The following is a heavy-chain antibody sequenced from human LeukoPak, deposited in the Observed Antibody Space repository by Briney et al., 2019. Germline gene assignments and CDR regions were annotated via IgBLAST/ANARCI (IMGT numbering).Heavy chain of an antibody. J-gene: IGHJ4*02. CDR1: GITFSSYS. CDR3: ARDQGGVGY. CDR2: ISSFSGTI. D-gene: IGHD3-16*01. Sequence: GGSLRLSCVASGITFSSYSMNWVRQAPGKGLEWVSYISSFSGTINYADSVKGRFTISRDSAKNSLYLQMNSLRAEDTAVYYRARDQGGVGYWGQGTLVTVSS. V-gene: IGHV3-48*01.